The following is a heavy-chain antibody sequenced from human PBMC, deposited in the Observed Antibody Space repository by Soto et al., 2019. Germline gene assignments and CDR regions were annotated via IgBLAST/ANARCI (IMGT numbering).Heavy chain of an antibody. CDR1: VLPLSTSGVA. D-gene: IGHD6-13*01. J-gene: IGHJ5*02. CDR2: IYWDDDK. Sequence: QITLKESGPTLVKPIQTVTLTCTFSVLPLSTSGVAVGSIRQPPGKALERLALIYWDDDKRYSPSLNSKLSSNMDTSKNQLVLTMTNMDPVDTATYSCPHSGRYSSSWNTNVFDPWGQGTLVTVSS. V-gene: IGHV2-5*02. CDR3: PHSGRYSSSWNTNVFDP.